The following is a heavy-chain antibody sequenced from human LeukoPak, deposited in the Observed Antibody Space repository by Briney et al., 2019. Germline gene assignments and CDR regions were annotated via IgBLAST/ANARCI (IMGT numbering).Heavy chain of an antibody. Sequence: PGGSLRLSCAASGFTFSSYSMNWVRQAQGRGLEGVSYISSSSSTIYYADSVKGRFTISRDNAKNSLYLQMNSLRAEDTAVYYCARDSLDYYDSSGYYPTQHPAFDYWGQGTLVTVSS. D-gene: IGHD3-22*01. CDR2: ISSSSSTI. CDR3: ARDSLDYYDSSGYYPTQHPAFDY. V-gene: IGHV3-48*04. J-gene: IGHJ4*02. CDR1: GFTFSSYS.